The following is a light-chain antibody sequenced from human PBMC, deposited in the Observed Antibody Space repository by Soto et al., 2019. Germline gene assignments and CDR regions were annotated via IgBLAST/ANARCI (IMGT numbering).Light chain of an antibody. J-gene: IGLJ2*01. Sequence: YELTQPPSVSVSPGQTASITCSGHKLGNKYACWYQQKPGQSPVLVIYQDTKRPSGIPERFSGSNSGNTATLTISGTQAMDEADYYCQAWDSSTVVFGGGTKLTVL. CDR2: QDT. CDR3: QAWDSSTVV. V-gene: IGLV3-1*01. CDR1: KLGNKY.